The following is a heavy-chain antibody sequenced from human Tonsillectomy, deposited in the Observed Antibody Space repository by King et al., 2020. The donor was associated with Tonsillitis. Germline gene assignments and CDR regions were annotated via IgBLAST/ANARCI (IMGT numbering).Heavy chain of an antibody. D-gene: IGHD3-10*01. Sequence: VQLVESGGGLVQPGGSLRLSCAASGFTISNYAMSWVRQAPGKGLEWVSVVYGGGSTTYYADSVKGRFTISRDNSKNTLYLQMNSLRAEETAVYYCAGSLDGSGSYTNGSPWGQGTLVTVSS. CDR3: AGSLDGSGSYTNGSP. J-gene: IGHJ4*02. CDR1: GFTISNYA. CDR2: VYGGGSTT. V-gene: IGHV3-23*03.